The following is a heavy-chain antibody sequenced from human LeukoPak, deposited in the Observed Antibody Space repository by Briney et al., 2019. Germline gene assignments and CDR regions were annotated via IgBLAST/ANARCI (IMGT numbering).Heavy chain of an antibody. D-gene: IGHD3-10*01. J-gene: IGHJ4*02. CDR2: IKSKSDGGTT. CDR3: TTVTLRPVGL. Sequence: GGSLRLSCAAYGFSFSRAWMSWVRQAPGKGLEWVGRIKSKSDGGTTDYAAPVKGRFTISRDDSKNTLFLQVNSLKIEDTAVYYCTTVTLRPVGLWGQGTLVTVSS. V-gene: IGHV3-15*05. CDR1: GFSFSRAW.